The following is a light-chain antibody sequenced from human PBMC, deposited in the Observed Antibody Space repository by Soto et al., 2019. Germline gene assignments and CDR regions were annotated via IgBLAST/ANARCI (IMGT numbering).Light chain of an antibody. CDR3: TSYTSSSTPYV. J-gene: IGLJ1*01. CDR2: DVS. Sequence: QSVLTQPASVSGSPGRSITISCAGTSSDVGGYTYVSWYQQHPGKAPKLMIYDVSNRPSGVSNRFSGSKSGNTASLTISGLQAEDEAVYYCTSYTSSSTPYVFGGGTKVTVL. V-gene: IGLV2-14*01. CDR1: SSDVGGYTY.